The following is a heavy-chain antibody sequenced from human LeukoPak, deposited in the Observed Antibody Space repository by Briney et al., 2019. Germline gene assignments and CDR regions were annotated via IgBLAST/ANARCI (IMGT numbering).Heavy chain of an antibody. V-gene: IGHV4-59*01. CDR3: ARYSSVVAATYWYFDL. CDR1: GGSISSYY. D-gene: IGHD2-15*01. CDR2: IYYSGST. Sequence: SETLSLTCTVSGGSISSYYWSWIRQPPGKGLEWIGYIYYSGSTNYNPSLKSRVTISVDTSKNQFSLKLSSVTAADTAVYYCARYSSVVAATYWYFDLWGRGTLVTVSS. J-gene: IGHJ2*01.